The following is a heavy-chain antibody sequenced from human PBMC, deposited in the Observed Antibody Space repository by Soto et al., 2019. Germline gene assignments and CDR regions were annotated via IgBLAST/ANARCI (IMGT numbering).Heavy chain of an antibody. V-gene: IGHV3-11*01. J-gene: IGHJ4*02. Sequence: PGGAVRLSCASSVFTFSDFYMSWIRQAPGKGLEWVSYISSSGSTIYYADSVKGRFTISRDNAKNSLYLQMNSLRAEDTAVYYCARRYCSGGSCYWAFDYGGQCPLASVSS. D-gene: IGHD2-15*01. CDR2: ISSSGSTI. CDR3: ARRYCSGGSCYWAFDY. CDR1: VFTFSDFY.